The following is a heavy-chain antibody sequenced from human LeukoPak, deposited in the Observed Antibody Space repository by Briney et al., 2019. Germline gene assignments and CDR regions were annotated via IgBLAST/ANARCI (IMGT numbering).Heavy chain of an antibody. CDR1: GFTFTNYG. J-gene: IGHJ4*02. V-gene: IGHV3-33*01. CDR2: IWYDGSNK. Sequence: GGSLRLSCAASGFTFTNYGMHWVRQAPGKGLEWVAFIWYDGSNKYYADSVKGRLTISGDNSKNTLYLQMNSLRAEDTAVYYCARYSRGSSQIDYWGQGTLVTVSS. D-gene: IGHD6-6*01. CDR3: ARYSRGSSQIDY.